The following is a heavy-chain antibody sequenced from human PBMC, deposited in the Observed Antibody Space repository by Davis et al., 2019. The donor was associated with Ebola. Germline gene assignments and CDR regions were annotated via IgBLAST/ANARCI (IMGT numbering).Heavy chain of an antibody. CDR3: ARVTGTAPPRFDY. CDR1: GFTVSSNY. D-gene: IGHD1-1*01. J-gene: IGHJ4*02. CDR2: IYSGGST. V-gene: IGHV3-66*01. Sequence: GESLKISCAASGFTVSSNYMSWVRQAPGKGLEWVSVIYSGGSTYYADSVKGRFTISRDNSKNTLYLQMNSLRAEDTAVYYCARVTGTAPPRFDYWGQGTLVTVSS.